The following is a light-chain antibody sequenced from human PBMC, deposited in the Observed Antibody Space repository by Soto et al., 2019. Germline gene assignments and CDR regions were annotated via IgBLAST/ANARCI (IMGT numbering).Light chain of an antibody. CDR3: QQYGTSRT. Sequence: EIVMTQSPATLSVSPGESATLSCRASQSVTNNYLAWYQQRPGLAPRLPIYGASTRTAGIPDRFTGSGSGTDFTLTISRLEPEDFAVYYCQQYGTSRTFGQGTKVDIK. V-gene: IGKV3-20*01. CDR2: GAS. CDR1: QSVTNNY. J-gene: IGKJ1*01.